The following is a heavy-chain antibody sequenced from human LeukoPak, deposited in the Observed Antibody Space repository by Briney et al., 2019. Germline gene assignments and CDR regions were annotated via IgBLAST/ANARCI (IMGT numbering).Heavy chain of an antibody. CDR2: INHSGST. Sequence: PSETLSLTCAVYGGSFSGYYWSWIRQPPGKGREWIGEINHSGSTNYNPSLKSRVTISVDTSKNQFSLKLSSVTAADTAVYYCARASAAYGDYEDYWGQGTLVTVSS. J-gene: IGHJ4*02. V-gene: IGHV4-34*01. D-gene: IGHD4-17*01. CDR3: ARASAAYGDYEDY. CDR1: GGSFSGYY.